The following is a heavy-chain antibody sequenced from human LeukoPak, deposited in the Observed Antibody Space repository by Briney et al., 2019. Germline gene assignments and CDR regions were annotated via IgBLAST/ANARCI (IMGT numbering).Heavy chain of an antibody. J-gene: IGHJ4*02. CDR3: AKDNRRHYTSGPNPDSLH. CDR2: ISWNSGSI. V-gene: IGHV3-9*01. CDR1: GFTFGDYA. Sequence: GGSLRLSCATSGFTFGDYAMHWVRQAPGKGLEWVSGISWNSGSIDYADSVKGRFTISRDNAKNSLYLQMNSLRVEDTAFYYCAKDNRRHYTSGPNPDSLHWGQGALVTVSS. D-gene: IGHD6-19*01.